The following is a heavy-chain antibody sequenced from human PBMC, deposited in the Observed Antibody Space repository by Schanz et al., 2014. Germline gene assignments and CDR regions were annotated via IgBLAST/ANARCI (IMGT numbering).Heavy chain of an antibody. J-gene: IGHJ4*02. CDR1: GFTFSSYA. Sequence: EVQLVESGGGLVQPGGSLRLSCAASGFTFSSYAMHWVRQAPGKGLEYVSTINSNGGSTYYANSVKGRFSISRDNSKXXLYLQMGSLRAXXXXVYYCARGRAVAGTGYFDYWGQGTLVTVSS. CDR3: ARGRAVAGTGYFDY. V-gene: IGHV3-64*01. CDR2: INSNGGST. D-gene: IGHD6-19*01.